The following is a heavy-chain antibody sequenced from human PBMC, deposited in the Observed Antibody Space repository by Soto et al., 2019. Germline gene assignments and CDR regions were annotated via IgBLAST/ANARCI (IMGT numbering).Heavy chain of an antibody. CDR3: ARDNCSGGSCYNRFYWLDP. J-gene: IGHJ5*02. Sequence: QVQLQESGPGLVKPSETLSLTCTVSGGSVSSGSYYWSWIRQPPGKGLEWIGYIYYSGSTNYNPSHKRRLTISVDTSKYQFSLKLSSVTAADTAVYYCARDNCSGGSCYNRFYWLDPWGQGTLVTVSS. CDR1: GGSVSSGSYY. V-gene: IGHV4-61*01. CDR2: IYYSGST. D-gene: IGHD2-15*01.